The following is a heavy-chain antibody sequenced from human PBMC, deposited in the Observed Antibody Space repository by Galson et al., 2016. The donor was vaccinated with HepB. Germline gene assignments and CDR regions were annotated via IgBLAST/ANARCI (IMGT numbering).Heavy chain of an antibody. D-gene: IGHD6-6*01. CDR3: ARDSSSSLVTSWFDP. V-gene: IGHV1-69*13. CDR1: GGTFSSFA. J-gene: IGHJ5*02. Sequence: SVKVSCKASGGTFSSFAISWVRQAPGQGLEWMGGIIPIFRPAHYAQKFQGRVTITADESTSTAYMELSSLRSEDTAVYYCARDSSSSLVTSWFDPWGQGTLVTVSS. CDR2: IIPIFRPA.